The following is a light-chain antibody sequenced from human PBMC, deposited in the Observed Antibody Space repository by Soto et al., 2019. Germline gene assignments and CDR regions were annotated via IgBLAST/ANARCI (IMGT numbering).Light chain of an antibody. Sequence: QSVLTQPPSASGTPGQRITISCSGSSSNIGENPVNWYQQLPGAAPRLLIYINDQRPSGLPDRFSGSKSGTSASLAISGLQPEDEADYYCAAWDDSLNALFGTGTKGTVL. J-gene: IGLJ1*01. V-gene: IGLV1-44*01. CDR2: IND. CDR3: AAWDDSLNAL. CDR1: SSNIGENP.